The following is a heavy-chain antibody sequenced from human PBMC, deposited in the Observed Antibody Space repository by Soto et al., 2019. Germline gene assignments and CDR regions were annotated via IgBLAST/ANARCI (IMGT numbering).Heavy chain of an antibody. CDR3: TRASDSGSYSDC. V-gene: IGHV3-49*04. D-gene: IGHD1-26*01. CDR1: GFTFGDYA. J-gene: IGHJ4*02. CDR2: IRSKAYGGTT. Sequence: GGSLRLSCTASGFTFGDYAMSWVRQAPGKGLEWVGFIRSKAYGGTTEYAASVKGRFTISRDDSKSIAYLQMNSLKTEDTAVYYCTRASDSGSYSDCWGQGTLVTVSS.